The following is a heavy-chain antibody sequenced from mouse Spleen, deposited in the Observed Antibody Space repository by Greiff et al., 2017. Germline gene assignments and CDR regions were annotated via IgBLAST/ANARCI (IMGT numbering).Heavy chain of an antibody. D-gene: IGHD2-14*01. V-gene: IGHV5-9-1*01. CDR3: ARRGYRYDDYAMDY. Sequence: EVKVVESGGGLVKPGGSLKLSCAASGFTFSSYAMSWVRQTPEKRLEWVATISSGGSYTYYPDSVKGRFTISRDNAKNTLYLQMSSLRSEDTAMYYCARRGYRYDDYAMDYWGQGTSVTVSS. CDR2: ISSGGSYT. CDR1: GFTFSSYA. J-gene: IGHJ4*01.